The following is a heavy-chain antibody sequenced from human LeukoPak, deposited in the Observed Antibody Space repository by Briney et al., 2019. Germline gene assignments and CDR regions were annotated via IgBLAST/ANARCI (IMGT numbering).Heavy chain of an antibody. Sequence: GGSLRLSCAASGFTFSSYAMTWVRQAPGKGLEWVSAISGSGADTYYADSVRGRFSISRDNSKNTLYLQMNSLRADDTAVYYCANFNYGWGQGTLVTVSS. D-gene: IGHD4-17*01. CDR1: GFTFSSYA. CDR3: ANFNYG. J-gene: IGHJ4*02. CDR2: ISGSGADT. V-gene: IGHV3-23*01.